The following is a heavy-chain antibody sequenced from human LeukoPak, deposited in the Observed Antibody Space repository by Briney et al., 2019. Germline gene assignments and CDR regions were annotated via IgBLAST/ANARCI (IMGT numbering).Heavy chain of an antibody. CDR1: GYTFTTNY. CDR2: INPSGGST. CDR3: ARDWGFCSGGNCYRMHYYYYYMDV. D-gene: IGHD2-15*01. V-gene: IGHV1-46*01. J-gene: IGHJ6*03. Sequence: ASVKVSCKASGYTFTTNYMHWVRQAPGQGLEWMGIINPSGGSTTYAQKFQGGVTMTRDMSTSTVYMELSSLRSEDTAVYYCARDWGFCSGGNCYRMHYYYYYMDVWGKGTTVTVSS.